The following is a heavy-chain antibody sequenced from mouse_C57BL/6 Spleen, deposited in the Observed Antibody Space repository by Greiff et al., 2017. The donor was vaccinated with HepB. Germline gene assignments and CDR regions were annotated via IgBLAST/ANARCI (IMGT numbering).Heavy chain of an antibody. J-gene: IGHJ2*01. CDR3: ARVLGRWYFDY. CDR1: GYTFTSYW. D-gene: IGHD4-1*01. Sequence: QVQVQQSGAELVKPGASVKMSCKASGYTFTSYWITWVKQRPGQGLEWIGDIYPGSGSTNYNEKFKSKATLTVDTSSSTAYMHLSSLTSEDSAVYYCARVLGRWYFDYWGQGTTLTVSS. CDR2: IYPGSGST. V-gene: IGHV1-55*01.